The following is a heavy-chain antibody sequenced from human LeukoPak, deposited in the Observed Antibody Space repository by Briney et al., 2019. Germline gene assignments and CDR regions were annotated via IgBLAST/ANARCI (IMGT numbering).Heavy chain of an antibody. Sequence: GGSLRLSCAASGFTFSSYTMNWVCQAPGKGLEWVSGISGSGGSTNYVDSVKGRFTISRDNSKNTLYLQMNSLRAEDTAVYYCAKGALGYCGGGSCPIPFDYWGQVTLVTVSS. CDR1: GFTFSSYT. CDR2: ISGSGGST. V-gene: IGHV3-23*01. CDR3: AKGALGYCGGGSCPIPFDY. D-gene: IGHD2-15*01. J-gene: IGHJ4*02.